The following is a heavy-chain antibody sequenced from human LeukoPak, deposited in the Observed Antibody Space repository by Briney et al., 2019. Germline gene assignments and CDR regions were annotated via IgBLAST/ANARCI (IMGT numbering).Heavy chain of an antibody. CDR1: GFTFSSYS. CDR3: ARDHNYNFDF. D-gene: IGHD1-1*01. Sequence: QPGGSLRLSCAASGFTFSSYSMNWVRQAPGKGLEWVSYINSRYSIIWYADSVKGRFTISSDNAKNSLFLQMNSLRADDTAVYYWARDHNYNFDFWGQGTLVTVSS. V-gene: IGHV3-48*01. J-gene: IGHJ4*02. CDR2: INSRYSII.